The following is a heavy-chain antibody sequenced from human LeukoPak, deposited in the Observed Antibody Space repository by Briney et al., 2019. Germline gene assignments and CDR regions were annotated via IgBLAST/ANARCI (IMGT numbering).Heavy chain of an antibody. Sequence: GAPVKVSCKASGYTFTSYGISWVRQAPGQGLEWMGWISAYNGNTNYAQKLQGRVTMTTDTSTSTAYMELRSLRSDDTAVYYCARVVVSAAGAYYYNYMDVWGKGTTVTVSS. V-gene: IGHV1-18*01. CDR1: GYTFTSYG. D-gene: IGHD2-2*01. CDR3: ARVVVSAAGAYYYNYMDV. CDR2: ISAYNGNT. J-gene: IGHJ6*03.